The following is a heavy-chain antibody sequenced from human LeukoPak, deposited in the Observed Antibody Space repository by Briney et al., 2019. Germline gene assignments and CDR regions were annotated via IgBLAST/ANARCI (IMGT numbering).Heavy chain of an antibody. D-gene: IGHD2-2*01. Sequence: SETLSLTCAVSGGSISSSNWWSWVRPPPGKGLEWIGEIYESGSTNYSPSLQSRVSISVDKSKNQFSLKLSSVTAADTAVYYCVGRSSSLWGNDWGQGTLVTVSS. CDR3: VGRSSSLWGND. CDR2: IYESGST. J-gene: IGHJ4*02. CDR1: GGSISSSNW. V-gene: IGHV4-4*02.